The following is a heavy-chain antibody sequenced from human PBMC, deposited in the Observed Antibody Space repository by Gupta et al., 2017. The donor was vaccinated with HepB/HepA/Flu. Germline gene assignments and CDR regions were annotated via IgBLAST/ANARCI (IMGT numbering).Heavy chain of an antibody. CDR3: AKVWGGYYFDY. D-gene: IGHD3-3*01. Sequence: EVHLLESGGTLVQPGGSLRLSCEAPGFTFSTSAMTWVRQVPGKGLEWFASITDMGGGTCYADSVKGRFTISRDNSKNTLYLQMNSLRAEDTAEYYCAKVWGGYYFDYWGQGTLVTVSA. J-gene: IGHJ4*02. CDR1: GFTFSTSA. CDR2: ITDMGGGT. V-gene: IGHV3-23*01.